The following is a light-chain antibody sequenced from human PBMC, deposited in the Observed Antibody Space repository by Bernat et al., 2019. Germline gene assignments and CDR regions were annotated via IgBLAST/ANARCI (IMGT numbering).Light chain of an antibody. J-gene: IGLJ1*01. Sequence: QSALTQPPSASGSPGQSVTISCTGTSSDVGGYNFVSWYQQHPGKVPKLMIYEVNKRPSGVPNRFSGSKSGITASLTVSGLQAEDEADYYCISFAGSNVYVFGTGTKVTVL. V-gene: IGLV2-8*01. CDR1: SSDVGGYNF. CDR2: EVN. CDR3: ISFAGSNVYV.